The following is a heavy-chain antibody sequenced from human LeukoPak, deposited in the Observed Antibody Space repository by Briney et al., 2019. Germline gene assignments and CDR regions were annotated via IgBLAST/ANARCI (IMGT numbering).Heavy chain of an antibody. CDR3: ARGAYGGRPYDY. CDR1: GFTFSSHA. J-gene: IGHJ4*02. V-gene: IGHV3-48*03. D-gene: IGHD4-17*01. CDR2: IFDSGNTI. Sequence: GRSLRLSCAASGFTFSSHAMNWVRQAPGKGLEWVSYIFDSGNTISYADSVKGRFTISRDNAKNSLYPQMNSLRAEDTAVYYCARGAYGGRPYDYWGQGTLVTVSS.